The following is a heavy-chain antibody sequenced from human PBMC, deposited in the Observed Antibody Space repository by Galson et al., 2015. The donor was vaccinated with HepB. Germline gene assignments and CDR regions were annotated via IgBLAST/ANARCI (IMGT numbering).Heavy chain of an antibody. CDR1: GFTLSSYG. V-gene: IGHV3-30*03. D-gene: IGHD5-18*01. CDR2: ISYDGSNK. CDR3: ARRGIQLWGEDAFDI. Sequence: SLRLSCAASGFTLSSYGMHWVRQAPGKGLEWVAVISYDGSNKYYADSVKGRFTISRDNSKNTRYLQMNSLRAEDTAVYYCARRGIQLWGEDAFDIWGQGTMVTVSS. J-gene: IGHJ3*02.